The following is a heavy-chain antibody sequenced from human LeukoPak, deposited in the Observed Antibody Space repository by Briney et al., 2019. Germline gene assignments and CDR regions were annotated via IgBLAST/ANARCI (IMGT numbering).Heavy chain of an antibody. CDR3: ARDLMAAAVDY. Sequence: GGSLRLSCAASGFTFSSYAMHWVRQAPGKGLEWVAVISYDGSNKYYADSVKGRFTISRDNSKNTLYLQMSSLRAEDTAVYYCARDLMAAAVDYWGQGTLVTVSS. CDR1: GFTFSSYA. J-gene: IGHJ4*02. CDR2: ISYDGSNK. D-gene: IGHD6-13*01. V-gene: IGHV3-30-3*01.